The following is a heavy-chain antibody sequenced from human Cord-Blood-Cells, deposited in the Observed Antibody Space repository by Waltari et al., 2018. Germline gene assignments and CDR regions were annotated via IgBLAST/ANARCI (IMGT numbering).Heavy chain of an antibody. CDR1: GYTFTSYY. CDR3: ARPKSTVDAFDI. Sequence: QVQLVQSGAAVKKPAASVKDSCKAYGYTFTSYYMHWVRQAPGQGLEWMGIINPSGGSTSYAQKFQGRVTMTRDTSTSTVYMELSSLRSEDTAVYYCARPKSTVDAFDIWGQGTMVTVSS. V-gene: IGHV1-46*03. CDR2: INPSGGST. J-gene: IGHJ3*02. D-gene: IGHD2-2*01.